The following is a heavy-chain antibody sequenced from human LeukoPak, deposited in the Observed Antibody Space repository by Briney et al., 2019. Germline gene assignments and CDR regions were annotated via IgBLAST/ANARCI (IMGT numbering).Heavy chain of an antibody. J-gene: IGHJ4*02. Sequence: ASVKVSCKASGYTFTGYHMHWVRQAPGQGLEWMGRINPNSGDTNYAQKFQGRVTMTRDTSISTAYVELSRLRSDDTAVYYCARNYCSSTSCLFDYWGQGTLVTVSS. CDR1: GYTFTGYH. CDR2: INPNSGDT. D-gene: IGHD2-2*01. V-gene: IGHV1-2*06. CDR3: ARNYCSSTSCLFDY.